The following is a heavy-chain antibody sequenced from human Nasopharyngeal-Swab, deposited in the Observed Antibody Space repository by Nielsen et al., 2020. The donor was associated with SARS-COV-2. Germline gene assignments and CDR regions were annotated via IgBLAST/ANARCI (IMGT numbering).Heavy chain of an antibody. CDR2: INHSGST. CDR3: ASNYGDYAESRARFDY. V-gene: IGHV4-34*01. D-gene: IGHD4-17*01. J-gene: IGHJ4*02. Sequence: WIRQPPGKGLEWIGEINHSGSTNYNPSLKSRVTISVDTSKNQFSLKLSSVTAADTAVYYCASNYGDYAESRARFDYRGQGTLVTVSS.